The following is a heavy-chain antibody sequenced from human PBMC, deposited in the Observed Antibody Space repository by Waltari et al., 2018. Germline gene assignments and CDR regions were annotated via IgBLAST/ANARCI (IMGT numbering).Heavy chain of an antibody. D-gene: IGHD3-9*01. CDR1: GFTFSSHT. Sequence: EVQLVGSGGGLVKPGGSLSLSCAASGFTFSSHTLNWVRQAPGKGLEWVSSISSGSSYIFYADSVKGRFTISRDNAKNSLYLQMNSLRVEDTAVYYCAREWGVMVGTAGYYFDYWGQGSLVTVSS. J-gene: IGHJ4*02. V-gene: IGHV3-21*01. CDR3: AREWGVMVGTAGYYFDY. CDR2: ISSGSSYI.